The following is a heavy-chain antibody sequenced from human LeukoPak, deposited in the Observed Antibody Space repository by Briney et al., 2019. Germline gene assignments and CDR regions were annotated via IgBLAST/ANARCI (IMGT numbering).Heavy chain of an antibody. CDR1: GGPISSGGYY. CDR2: IYYSGST. J-gene: IGHJ4*02. D-gene: IGHD4-17*01. V-gene: IGHV4-31*03. CDR3: ARESRDDHGDSCLDY. Sequence: SETLSLTCTVSGGPISSGGYYWSWIRQHPGKGLEWIGYIYYSGSTYYNPSLKSRVTISVDTSKNQFSPKLSSVTAADTAVYYCARESRDDHGDSCLDYWGQGTLVTVSS.